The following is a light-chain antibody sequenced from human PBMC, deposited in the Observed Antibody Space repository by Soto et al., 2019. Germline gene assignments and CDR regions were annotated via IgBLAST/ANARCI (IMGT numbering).Light chain of an antibody. Sequence: SQSARTYGARYQQKPGQAPRLLIYDASTRATGIPTMFSGSGAETDFTLTIRSLEPEDFSVYDCQQRSNWPPWTFGQVTNV. CDR3: QQRSNWPPWT. V-gene: IGKV3-11*01. J-gene: IGKJ1*01. CDR1: QSARTY. CDR2: DAS.